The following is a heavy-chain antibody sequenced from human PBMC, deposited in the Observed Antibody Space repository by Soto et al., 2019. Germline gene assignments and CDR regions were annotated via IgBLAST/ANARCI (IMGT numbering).Heavy chain of an antibody. D-gene: IGHD4-17*01. CDR1: GGSISSYY. Sequence: SETLSLTCTVSGGSISSYYWSWIRQPPGKGLEWIGYIYYSGSTNYNPSLKSRVTISVDTSKNQFSLKLSSVTAADTAVYYCARALDYGDSNYNNWFDPWGQGTLVTVSS. CDR3: ARALDYGDSNYNNWFDP. V-gene: IGHV4-59*01. CDR2: IYYSGST. J-gene: IGHJ5*02.